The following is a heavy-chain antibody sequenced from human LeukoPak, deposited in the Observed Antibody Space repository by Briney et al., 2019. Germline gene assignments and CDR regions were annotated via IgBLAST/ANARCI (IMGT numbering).Heavy chain of an antibody. CDR1: GFTFSSYA. CDR3: AKCYDFWSGRNWFDP. J-gene: IGHJ5*02. CDR2: ISGSGGST. V-gene: IGHV3-23*01. D-gene: IGHD3-3*01. Sequence: PGGSLRLSCAASGFTFSSYAMSWVRQAPGKGLEWASAISGSGGSTYYADSVKGRFTISRDNSKNTLYLQMNSLRAADTAVYYCAKCYDFWSGRNWFDPWGQGTLVTVSS.